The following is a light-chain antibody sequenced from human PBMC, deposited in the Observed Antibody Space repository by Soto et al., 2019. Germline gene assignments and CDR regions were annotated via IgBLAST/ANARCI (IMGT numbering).Light chain of an antibody. CDR1: QSISSY. CDR3: QQSYSTPLT. Sequence: LRSTQGPSSLSASLGDRVTITCRASQSISSYLNWYQQKPGKAPKLLIYAASSLQSGVPSRFSGSGSGTDFTLTISSLQPEDFATYYCQQSYSTPLTFGGGTKVDIK. CDR2: AAS. V-gene: IGKV1-39*01. J-gene: IGKJ4*01.